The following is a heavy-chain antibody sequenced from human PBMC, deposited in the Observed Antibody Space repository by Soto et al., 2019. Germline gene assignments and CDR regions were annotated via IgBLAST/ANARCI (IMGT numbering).Heavy chain of an antibody. Sequence: QVQLVESGGGVVQPGRSLRLSCAASGFTFSSYAMHWVRQAPGKGLEWVAVISYDGSNKYYADSVKGRFTISRDNSKNTLYLQMHSLRAEDTAVYYCARGGYCSGGSCSLDYWGQGTLVTVSS. D-gene: IGHD2-15*01. CDR3: ARGGYCSGGSCSLDY. CDR1: GFTFSSYA. CDR2: ISYDGSNK. J-gene: IGHJ4*02. V-gene: IGHV3-30-3*01.